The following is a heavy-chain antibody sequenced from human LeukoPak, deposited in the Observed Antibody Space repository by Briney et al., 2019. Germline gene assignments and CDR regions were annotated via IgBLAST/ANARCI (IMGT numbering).Heavy chain of an antibody. CDR1: GGSFSGYY. D-gene: IGHD6-6*01. CDR2: INHSGST. V-gene: IGHV4-34*01. J-gene: IGHJ4*02. Sequence: PSETLSLTCAVYGGSFSGYYWSWIRQPPGKGLEWIGEINHSGSTNYNPSLKSRVTISVDTSKNQFSLKLSSVTAADTAVHYCARGVGAARRSFDYWGQGTLVTVSS. CDR3: ARGVGAARRSFDY.